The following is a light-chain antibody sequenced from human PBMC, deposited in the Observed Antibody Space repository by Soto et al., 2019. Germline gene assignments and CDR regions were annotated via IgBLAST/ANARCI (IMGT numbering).Light chain of an antibody. CDR3: CSYVGSSTVV. Sequence: QSALTQPASVSGSPGQSITISCTGTSSDFGCYNIVSWYQQHPGKAPKLMIYEGSKRPSGVSNRFSGSKSGNTASLTISGLQAEDESHYYCCSYVGSSTVVFGGGTKLTVL. CDR2: EGS. CDR1: SSDFGCYNI. V-gene: IGLV2-23*01. J-gene: IGLJ2*01.